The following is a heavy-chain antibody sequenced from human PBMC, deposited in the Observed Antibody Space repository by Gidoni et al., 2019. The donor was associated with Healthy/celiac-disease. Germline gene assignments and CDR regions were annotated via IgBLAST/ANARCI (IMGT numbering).Heavy chain of an antibody. CDR2: LNHSGST. CDR1: GGSFSGYY. CDR3: ARAIAVADFDY. Sequence: QVQLQQWGAGLLKPSETLSLTCAVYGGSFSGYYWSWIRQPPGKGLEWIGELNHSGSTNYNPSLKSRVTISVDTSKNQFSLKLSSVTAADTAVYYCARAIAVADFDYWGQGTLVTVSS. J-gene: IGHJ4*02. V-gene: IGHV4-34*01. D-gene: IGHD6-19*01.